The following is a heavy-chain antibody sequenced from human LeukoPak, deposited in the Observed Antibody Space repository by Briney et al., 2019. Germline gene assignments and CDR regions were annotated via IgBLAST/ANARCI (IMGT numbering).Heavy chain of an antibody. V-gene: IGHV1-18*01. Sequence: ASVKVSCKASGYTFTSYGISWVRQAPGQGLEWMGWISAYNGNTNYAQKLQGRVTMTTDTSTSTAYMELRSLRSDDTAVYYCARDPDVYYYDSSGNFDYWGQGTLVTVSS. J-gene: IGHJ4*02. CDR3: ARDPDVYYYDSSGNFDY. CDR1: GYTFTSYG. CDR2: ISAYNGNT. D-gene: IGHD3-22*01.